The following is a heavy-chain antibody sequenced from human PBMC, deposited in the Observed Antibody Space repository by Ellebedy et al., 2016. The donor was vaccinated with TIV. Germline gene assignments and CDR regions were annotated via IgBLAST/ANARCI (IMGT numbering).Heavy chain of an antibody. Sequence: GGSLRLSXAASGFIFGNNAMNWVRQTPGKGLEWVAFISYDGNNKYYADSVKGRFTLSRDNAKNTLYLEMNSLRAEDTAVYFCARDRSYSPTYWGQGTLFTVSS. CDR1: GFIFGNNA. V-gene: IGHV3-30*04. CDR2: ISYDGNNK. J-gene: IGHJ4*02. D-gene: IGHD1-26*01. CDR3: ARDRSYSPTY.